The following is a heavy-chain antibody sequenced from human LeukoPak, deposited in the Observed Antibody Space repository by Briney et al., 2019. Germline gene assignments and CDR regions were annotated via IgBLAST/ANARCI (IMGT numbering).Heavy chain of an antibody. D-gene: IGHD3-22*01. J-gene: IGHJ4*02. CDR2: ISYDGSNK. CDR1: GFTFSSYG. CDR3: ARGDSSGYYYRPEGEYYFDY. V-gene: IGHV3-30*03. Sequence: GGSLRLSCAASGFTFSSYGMHWVRQAPGKGLEWVAVISYDGSNKYYADSVKGRFTISRDNSKNTLYLQMNSLRAEDTAVYYCARGDSSGYYYRPEGEYYFDYWGQGTLVTVSS.